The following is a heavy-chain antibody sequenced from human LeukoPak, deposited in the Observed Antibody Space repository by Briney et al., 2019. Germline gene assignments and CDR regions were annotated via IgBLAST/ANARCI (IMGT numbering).Heavy chain of an antibody. V-gene: IGHV3-30*18. J-gene: IGHJ6*02. D-gene: IGHD6-13*01. CDR2: ISYDGSNK. CDR1: GFTFSSYW. Sequence: GGSLRLSCAASGFTFSSYWMSWVRQAPGKGLEWVAVISYDGSNKYYADSVKGRFTISRDNSKNTLYLQMNSLRAEDTAVYYCAKGDSSSWFDYYYYGMDVWGQGTTVTVSS. CDR3: AKGDSSSWFDYYYYGMDV.